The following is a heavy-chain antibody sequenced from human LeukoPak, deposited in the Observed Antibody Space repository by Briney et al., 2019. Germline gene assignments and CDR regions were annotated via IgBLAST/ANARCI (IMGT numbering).Heavy chain of an antibody. D-gene: IGHD3-22*01. V-gene: IGHV3-23*01. CDR2: ISGRGGST. CDR1: GFIVSMND. J-gene: IGHJ4*02. Sequence: PGGSLRLSCAASGFIVSMNDMSWVRQAPGKGLEWVSAISGRGGSTYYAGSVKGRFTISRDNSKNTLYLQMNSLRAEDTVVYYCAKMIVASGEQWQEDPLFYWGQGTLVTVSS. CDR3: AKMIVASGEQWQEDPLFY.